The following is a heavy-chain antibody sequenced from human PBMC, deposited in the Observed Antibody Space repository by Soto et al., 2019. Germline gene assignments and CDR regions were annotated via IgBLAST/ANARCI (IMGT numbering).Heavy chain of an antibody. J-gene: IGHJ4*02. Sequence: SETLSLTCTVSGGSISSYYWSWIRQPPGKGLEWIGYIYYSGSTNYNPSHKSRVTISVDTSKNQFSLKLSSVTAADTSVYYCARASSRYCSGGSEFDYWGQGTLVTVSS. CDR1: GGSISSYY. CDR3: ARASSRYCSGGSEFDY. D-gene: IGHD2-15*01. V-gene: IGHV4-59*01. CDR2: IYYSGST.